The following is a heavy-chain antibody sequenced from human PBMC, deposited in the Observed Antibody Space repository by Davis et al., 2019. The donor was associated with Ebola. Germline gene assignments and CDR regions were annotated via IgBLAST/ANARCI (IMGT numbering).Heavy chain of an antibody. V-gene: IGHV5-51*01. CDR3: ARQESLYGWSDY. J-gene: IGHJ4*02. Sequence: KVSCKVSGYTFTNYWIGWVRQVPGKGLEWMGIIYPGDSDIRYSPSFEGQVTISVDRSITTTYLQWRSLRASDTAIYYCARQESLYGWSDYWGQGTLVTVSS. CDR2: IYPGDSDI. CDR1: GYTFTNYW. D-gene: IGHD6-19*01.